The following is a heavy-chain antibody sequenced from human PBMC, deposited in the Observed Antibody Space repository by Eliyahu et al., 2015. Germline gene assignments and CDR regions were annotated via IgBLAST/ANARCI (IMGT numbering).Heavy chain of an antibody. D-gene: IGHD7-27*01. Sequence: EVQLVESGGGLVQPGRSXRXSCAGSGFTFGDYAMHWVRXXPGKGLEWVSGISSNSASQAYADSVKGRFTISRDNAKNSLYLQMNSLRDEDAALYFCAKATGASPRYFDLWGRGTLVTVSS. CDR3: AKATGASPRYFDL. J-gene: IGHJ2*01. V-gene: IGHV3-9*01. CDR1: GFTFGDYA. CDR2: ISSNSASQ.